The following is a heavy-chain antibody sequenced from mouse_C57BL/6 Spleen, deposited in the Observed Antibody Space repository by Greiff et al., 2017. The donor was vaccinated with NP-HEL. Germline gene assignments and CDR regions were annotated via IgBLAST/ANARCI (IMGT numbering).Heavy chain of an antibody. J-gene: IGHJ3*01. V-gene: IGHV5-17*01. Sequence: EVKLMESGGGLVKPGGSLKLSCAASGFTFSDYGMHWVRQAPEKGLEWVAYISSGSSTIYYADTVKGRFTISRDNAKNTLFLQMTSLRSEDTAMYYCATNYGSSPFAYWGQGTLVTVSA. CDR1: GFTFSDYG. CDR2: ISSGSSTI. D-gene: IGHD1-1*01. CDR3: ATNYGSSPFAY.